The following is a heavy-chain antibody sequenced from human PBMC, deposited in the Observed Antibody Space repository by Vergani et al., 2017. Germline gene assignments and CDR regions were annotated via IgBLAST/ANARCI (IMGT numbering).Heavy chain of an antibody. D-gene: IGHD1-7*01. Sequence: EVQLLESGGGLVQPGGSLRLSCAASGFTFSSYAMSWVRQAPGKGLEWVTFTRPHEDGAFYSASVRGRFTVSRDNSKNTLYLEMNRLNVDDTAIYYCGKTQGTVVGTWWFDPWGQGTPVTVSS. V-gene: IGHV3-23*01. J-gene: IGHJ5*02. CDR2: TRPHEDGA. CDR1: GFTFSSYA. CDR3: GKTQGTVVGTWWFDP.